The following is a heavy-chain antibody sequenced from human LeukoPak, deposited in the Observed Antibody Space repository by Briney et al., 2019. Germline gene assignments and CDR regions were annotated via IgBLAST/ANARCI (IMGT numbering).Heavy chain of an antibody. CDR3: AKDGSGSYYFAYYYYGMDV. CDR2: IKQDGSEK. D-gene: IGHD3-10*01. J-gene: IGHJ6*02. V-gene: IGHV3-7*01. CDR1: GFSLSNYW. Sequence: GGSLRLSCAASGFSLSNYWMNWVRQAPGKGLEWVANIKQDGSEKNYVDSVKGRFSISRDNAKNSLILQMSSLRDEDTAVYYCAKDGSGSYYFAYYYYGMDVWGQGTTVTVSS.